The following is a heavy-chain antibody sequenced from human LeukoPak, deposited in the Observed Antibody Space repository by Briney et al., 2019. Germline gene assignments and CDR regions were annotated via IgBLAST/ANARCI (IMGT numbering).Heavy chain of an antibody. J-gene: IGHJ4*02. CDR2: ISNGGYPT. Sequence: GESLKISCVASGYTFSHYWMSWVRQTPGKGLEWVASISNGGYPTYYVDSVRGRFTISRDDARNSLFLQMNGLRADDTAVYYCTRENYVPDSWGQGTLVTVSS. D-gene: IGHD3-10*02. CDR1: GYTFSHYW. CDR3: TRENYVPDS. V-gene: IGHV3-7*03.